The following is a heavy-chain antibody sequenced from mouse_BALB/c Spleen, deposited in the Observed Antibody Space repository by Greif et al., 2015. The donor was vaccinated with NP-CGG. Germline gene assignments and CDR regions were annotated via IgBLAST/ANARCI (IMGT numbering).Heavy chain of an antibody. J-gene: IGHJ3*01. Sequence: DVKLQESGGGLVQPGGSMKLSCVASGFTFSNYWMNWVRQSPEKGLEWVAEIRLKSNNYATHYAESVKGRFTISRDDSKSSVYLQMNNLRAEDTGIYYCWETWFAYWGQGTLVTVSA. V-gene: IGHV6-6*02. CDR3: WETWFAY. CDR1: GFTFSNYW. CDR2: IRLKSNNYAT. D-gene: IGHD4-1*01.